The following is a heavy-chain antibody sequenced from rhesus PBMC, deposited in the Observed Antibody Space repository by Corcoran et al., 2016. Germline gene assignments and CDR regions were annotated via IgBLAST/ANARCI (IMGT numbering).Heavy chain of an antibody. CDR3: AIWVYYGSGYSL. Sequence: EVQLVQSGAEVKKPGATVKISCKASGYNFTHHYLNWGRQGPGKGLGCRGGVVPKRGKENYTKNTKRRVPRPADTSTNRAYRRLSRLRAEDTAVYYCAIWVYYGSGYSLWGQGVLVTVSS. V-gene: IGHV1-111*02. CDR2: VVPKRGK. J-gene: IGHJ4*01. D-gene: IGHD3-28*01. CDR1: GYNFTHHY.